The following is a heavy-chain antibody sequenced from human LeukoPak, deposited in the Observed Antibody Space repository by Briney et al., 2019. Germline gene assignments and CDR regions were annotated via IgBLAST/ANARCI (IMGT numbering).Heavy chain of an antibody. J-gene: IGHJ4*02. Sequence: PGRSLRLSCAASGFTLSTYNMRWVRQAPRKGLEWVSSISTSSSYIYYADSVKGRFTISRDNARNSLYLQMNSLRAEDTAVYYCARDRDWNSGFDYWGQGTLVTVSS. V-gene: IGHV3-21*01. CDR3: ARDRDWNSGFDY. D-gene: IGHD1-7*01. CDR1: GFTLSTYN. CDR2: ISTSSSYI.